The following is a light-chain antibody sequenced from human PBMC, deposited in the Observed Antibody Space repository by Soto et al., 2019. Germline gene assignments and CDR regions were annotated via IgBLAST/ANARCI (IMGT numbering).Light chain of an antibody. CDR3: QQYDSSHPSST. CDR2: GAA. V-gene: IGKV3-20*01. CDR1: QRVSSGY. J-gene: IGKJ5*01. Sequence: PGERATLSCRASQRVSSGYLAWYQQXXGXAXXXLXXGAANRATDIPDRFSGRGCGKDFTLTIRRLEPEDFAVYYCQQYDSSHPSSTFGQGKRLEIK.